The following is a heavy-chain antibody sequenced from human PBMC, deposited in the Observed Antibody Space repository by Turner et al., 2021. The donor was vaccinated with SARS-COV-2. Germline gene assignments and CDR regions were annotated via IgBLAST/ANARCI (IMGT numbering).Heavy chain of an antibody. V-gene: IGHV3-21*01. CDR2: IRSSSSYI. D-gene: IGHD6-13*01. Sequence: EVQLVESGGGLVKPGGSLRLSCAASGFPLSSYSMNWVRQAPGKGLEWVSSIRSSSSYIYYADSVNGGFTISRDNAKNSLYLQMNSLRAEDTAVYYCASIAAADPKYYHYYGMDVWGQGTTVTVSS. J-gene: IGHJ6*02. CDR1: GFPLSSYS. CDR3: ASIAAADPKYYHYYGMDV.